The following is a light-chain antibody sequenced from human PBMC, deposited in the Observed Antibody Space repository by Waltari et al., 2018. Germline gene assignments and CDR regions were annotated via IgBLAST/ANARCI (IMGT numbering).Light chain of an antibody. CDR3: QQYSNWYT. J-gene: IGKJ2*01. CDR2: DAS. Sequence: EILMTQSPATLSVSPGERATLSCRASQSVSSTLAWYQQKPGQAPRLLIYDASTRATGIPARFSGSGSGTEFTITISSLQSEDFAVYYCQQYSNWYTFGQGTKLEIK. V-gene: IGKV3-15*01. CDR1: QSVSST.